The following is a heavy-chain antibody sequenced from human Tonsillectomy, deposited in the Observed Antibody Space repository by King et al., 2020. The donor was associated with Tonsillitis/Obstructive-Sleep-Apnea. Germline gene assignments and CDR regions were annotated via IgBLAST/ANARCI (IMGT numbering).Heavy chain of an antibody. D-gene: IGHD3-22*01. CDR2: ISYDGSNK. V-gene: IGHV3-30*04. Sequence: VQLVESGGGVVQPGRSLRLSCAASGFTFSSYAMHWVRQAPGKGLEWVAVISYDGSNKYYADSVKGRFTISRDNSKNTLYLQMNSLRAEDTAVYYCARGPLYDRSGYYYKDYYYYYMDVWGKGTTVTVSS. J-gene: IGHJ6*03. CDR1: GFTFSSYA. CDR3: ARGPLYDRSGYYYKDYYYYYMDV.